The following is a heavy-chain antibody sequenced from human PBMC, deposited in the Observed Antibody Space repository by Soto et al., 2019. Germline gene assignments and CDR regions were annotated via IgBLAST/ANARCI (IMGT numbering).Heavy chain of an antibody. CDR2: VVPLLGIE. CDR1: GGTFNTHT. V-gene: IGHV1-69*08. D-gene: IGHD2-21*01. J-gene: IGHJ4*02. Sequence: QVQLVQSGAKVKKPGSSVKVSCKASGGTFNTHTINWVRQAPGQGLEWMGRVVPLLGIESHPQKFQDRLTITADTSTGTVFMELSDLRSEDTAVYYCTRDRHEEPVVPVPRQHFDSWGQGTLVTVSS. CDR3: TRDRHEEPVVPVPRQHFDS.